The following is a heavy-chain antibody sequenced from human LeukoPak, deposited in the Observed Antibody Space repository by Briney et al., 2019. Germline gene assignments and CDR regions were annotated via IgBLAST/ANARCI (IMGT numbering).Heavy chain of an antibody. CDR2: ISSNGGSI. D-gene: IGHD6-13*01. CDR3: VKPYSSSRLDAFDI. Sequence: GGSLRLSCSASGFTFSSYAMHWVRQAPGKGLEYVSAISSNGGSIYYADSVKGRFTIARDNSKNTLYLQMSSLRAEDTAVYFCVKPYSSSRLDAFDIWGQGTMVTVSS. V-gene: IGHV3-64D*06. CDR1: GFTFSSYA. J-gene: IGHJ3*02.